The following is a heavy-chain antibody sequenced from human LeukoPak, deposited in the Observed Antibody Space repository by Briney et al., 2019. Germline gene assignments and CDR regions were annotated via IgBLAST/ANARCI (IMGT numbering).Heavy chain of an antibody. Sequence: PSETLSLTCGVYGGSFSGNYWSWIRQPPGKGLEWIGEINHSGSTKYNPSLKSRVTISRDTSKNQFSLKVSSVTAADTAVYYCTREPGYCSGGSCYGGWFDPWGQGTLVTVSS. D-gene: IGHD2-15*01. CDR2: INHSGST. V-gene: IGHV4-34*01. J-gene: IGHJ5*02. CDR3: TREPGYCSGGSCYGGWFDP. CDR1: GGSFSGNY.